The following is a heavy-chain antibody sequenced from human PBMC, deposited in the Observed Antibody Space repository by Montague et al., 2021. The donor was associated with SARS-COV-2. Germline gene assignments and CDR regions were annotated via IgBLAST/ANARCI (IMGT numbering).Heavy chain of an antibody. D-gene: IGHD2/OR15-2a*01. V-gene: IGHV3-23*01. CDR1: GFTFSSYA. J-gene: IGHJ4*02. CDR2: ISSGGNK. Sequence: SLRLSCAASGFTFSSYAIHWVRQAPGKGLEWVSGISSGGNKHHADSVKGRFTISRDDSRNTLYLQMHSLRAEDTAMYYCAKNFPGQFYFDDWGQGTLIAVSS. CDR3: AKNFPGQFYFDD.